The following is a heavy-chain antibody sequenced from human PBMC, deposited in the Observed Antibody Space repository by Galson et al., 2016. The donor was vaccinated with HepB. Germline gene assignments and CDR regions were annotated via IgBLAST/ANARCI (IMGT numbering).Heavy chain of an antibody. V-gene: IGHV3-23*01. CDR1: GFAFSSNP. Sequence: SLRLSCAASGFAFSSNPMRWVRQAPGKGLEWVSSITTNGRTNFADSVKGRFTLSRDNSKNSLSLQMNSLRVEDTAIYYCAKEIDNSGIGRFHSWGQGTLVTVSS. CDR2: ITTNGRT. D-gene: IGHD3-10*01. J-gene: IGHJ4*02. CDR3: AKEIDNSGIGRFHS.